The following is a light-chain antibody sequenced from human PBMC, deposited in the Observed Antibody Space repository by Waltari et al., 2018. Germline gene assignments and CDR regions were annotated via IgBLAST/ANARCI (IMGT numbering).Light chain of an antibody. V-gene: IGLV2-23*03. CDR1: NSNVGSYNL. CDR2: EGN. CDR3: CSNVGSSVF. Sequence: QSALTQPASVSGSPGQSITISCTGFNSNVGSYNLVSWYQKHPGKAPNLLIYEGNRRPSGVSNRVSGSKSDNTASLTLSGLQAEDEADYYCCSNVGSSVFFGGGTKLTVL. J-gene: IGLJ2*01.